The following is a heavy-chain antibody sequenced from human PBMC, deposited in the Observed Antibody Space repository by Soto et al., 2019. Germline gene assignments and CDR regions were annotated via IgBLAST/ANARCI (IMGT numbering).Heavy chain of an antibody. CDR3: ATGGHNDGYNFYHGMDV. J-gene: IGHJ6*02. Sequence: QVQVVQSGAEVKKPGSSVKVSCKVSGGIFTNNAISWVRQAPGQGREWLGGVIPLFDTAYYAQIFLGRLRIAADGATTTAYMEVSGLTSADTAVYFCATGGHNDGYNFYHGMDVWCQGTTVTVS. CDR1: GGIFTNNA. D-gene: IGHD5-18*01. CDR2: VIPLFDTA. V-gene: IGHV1-69*01.